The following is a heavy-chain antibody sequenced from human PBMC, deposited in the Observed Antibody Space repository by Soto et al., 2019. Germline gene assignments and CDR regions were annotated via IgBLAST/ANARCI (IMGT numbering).Heavy chain of an antibody. J-gene: IGHJ6*02. CDR3: GTYYYGSVSSCSYYYYYGMAV. Sequence: GESLKISCKGSGYSFTSYWIGWVRQMPGKGLEWMGIIYPGDSDTRYSPSFQGQVTISADKSISTAYLQWSSLKASDTAMYYFGTYYYGSVSSCSYYYYYGMAVWGRGTTVIVSS. D-gene: IGHD3-10*01. V-gene: IGHV5-51*01. CDR2: IYPGDSDT. CDR1: GYSFTSYW.